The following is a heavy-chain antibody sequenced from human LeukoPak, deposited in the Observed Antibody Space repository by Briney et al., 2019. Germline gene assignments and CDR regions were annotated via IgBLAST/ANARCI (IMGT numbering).Heavy chain of an antibody. CDR3: ARMEVITMVRGARGWFDP. J-gene: IGHJ5*02. V-gene: IGHV1-69*13. D-gene: IGHD3-10*01. CDR1: GGTFSSYA. CDR2: IIPIFGTA. Sequence: SVKVSCKASGGTFSSYAISWVRQAPGQGLEWMGGIIPIFGTANYAQKFQGRVTITADESTSTAYMELSSLRSEDTAVYYCARMEVITMVRGARGWFDPWGQGTLVAVSS.